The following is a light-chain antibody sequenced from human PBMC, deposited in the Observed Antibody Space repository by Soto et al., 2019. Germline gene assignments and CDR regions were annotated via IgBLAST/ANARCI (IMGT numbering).Light chain of an antibody. V-gene: IGKV3D-15*01. CDR2: GAS. J-gene: IGKJ4*01. CDR3: QQYNNWLPLT. CDR1: QSVSSN. Sequence: EIVMTQSPATLSVSPGERATLSCRASQSVSSNLAWYQQKPGQAPSLLIYGASTRATGIPARFSGSGSGTEFTLTISSLQSEDFAVYYCQQYNNWLPLTFGGGTQVEIK.